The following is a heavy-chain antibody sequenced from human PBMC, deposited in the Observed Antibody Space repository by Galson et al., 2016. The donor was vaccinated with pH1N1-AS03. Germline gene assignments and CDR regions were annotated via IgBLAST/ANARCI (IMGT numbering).Heavy chain of an antibody. D-gene: IGHD6-13*01. Sequence: SLRLSCAVSGVTVNGNYMSWVRQAPGKGLEWVSVIYSEGRTYYADSVKGRFTISRDNSDNTLYLQMNNLRPEDTAVYYCARDGYVGRIGYWGQGTLVTVSS. J-gene: IGHJ4*02. V-gene: IGHV3-53*01. CDR3: ARDGYVGRIGY. CDR2: IYSEGRT. CDR1: GVTVNGNY.